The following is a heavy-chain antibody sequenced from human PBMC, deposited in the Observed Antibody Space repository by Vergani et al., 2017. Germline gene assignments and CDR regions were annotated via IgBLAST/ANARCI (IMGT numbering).Heavy chain of an antibody. J-gene: IGHJ5*02. Sequence: EVQLVQSGAEVKKPGESRKISGKGSGYSFTSYGIGWVRQRPGKGLEWRGIIYPGDSDTGDSPSFQGQVTIPADKSISTAYLQWSSLKASDTAMYYCARQDGDYSPPGWFDPWGQGTLVTVSS. CDR1: GYSFTSYG. V-gene: IGHV5-51*01. D-gene: IGHD4-17*01. CDR3: ARQDGDYSPPGWFDP. CDR2: IYPGDSDT.